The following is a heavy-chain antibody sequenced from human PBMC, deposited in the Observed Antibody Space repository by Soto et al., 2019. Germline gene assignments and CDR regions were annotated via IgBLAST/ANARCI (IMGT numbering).Heavy chain of an antibody. Sequence: PSETLCLTCTVSGGSISSNTYSWGWIRQPPGKGLEWIGTIYYSGTTYYNPSLKSRVSISVDTSKNRFSLKLNSVTAADTAVYYCARHSPSGNAWYPDYWGQGTQVTVSS. CDR2: IYYSGTT. CDR1: GGSISSNTYS. V-gene: IGHV4-39*01. J-gene: IGHJ4*02. D-gene: IGHD5-12*01. CDR3: ARHSPSGNAWYPDY.